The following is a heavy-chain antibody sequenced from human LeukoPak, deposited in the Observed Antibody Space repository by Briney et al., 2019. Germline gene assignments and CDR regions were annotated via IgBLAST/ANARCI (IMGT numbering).Heavy chain of an antibody. J-gene: IGHJ4*02. CDR2: ISSSSSYI. V-gene: IGHV3-21*01. D-gene: IGHD3-10*01. CDR3: ARDVTQYYYGSGSYLNYFDY. Sequence: GGSLRLSCAASGFTFSSYSMNWVRQAPGKGLEWVSSISSSSSYIYYADSVKGRFTISRDNAKNSLYLQMNSPRAEDTAVYYCARDVTQYYYGSGSYLNYFDYWGQGTLVTVSS. CDR1: GFTFSSYS.